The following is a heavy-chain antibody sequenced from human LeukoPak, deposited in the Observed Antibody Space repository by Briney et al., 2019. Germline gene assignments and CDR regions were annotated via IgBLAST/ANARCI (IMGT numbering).Heavy chain of an antibody. CDR3: ARDVGEYCSSTNCYASHY. V-gene: IGHV1-2*02. CDR1: GYTFTGYY. D-gene: IGHD2-2*01. Sequence: ASAKVSCKASGYTFTGYYIHWVRQAPGQGLEWMGWINHHSGGTNYAQKFQGGVTMTRDTSITTAYMELSSLRSDDTAVYYCARDVGEYCSSTNCYASHYWGQGTLVTVSS. CDR2: INHHSGGT. J-gene: IGHJ4*02.